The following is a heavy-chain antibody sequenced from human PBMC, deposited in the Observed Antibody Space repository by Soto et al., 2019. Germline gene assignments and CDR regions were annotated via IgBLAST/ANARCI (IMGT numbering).Heavy chain of an antibody. CDR3: AGGPRYWSFAL. D-gene: IGHD1-20*01. CDR1: GGSSRAYH. V-gene: IGHV4-34*01. J-gene: IGHJ2*01. CDR2: FSYSGSL. Sequence: GELQQWGTGLLKPSETLSLNCSVYGGSSRAYHWSWMRQSPGEGLEWIGEFSYSGSLNYNPYLKGRVAVSLDTSTNPFSLTMTSVTAADTAVYFCAGGPRYWSFALWGRGTLVTV.